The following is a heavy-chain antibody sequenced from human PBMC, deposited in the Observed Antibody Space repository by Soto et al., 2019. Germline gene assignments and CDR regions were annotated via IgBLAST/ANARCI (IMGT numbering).Heavy chain of an antibody. D-gene: IGHD3-22*01. J-gene: IGHJ4*02. V-gene: IGHV1-69*01. Sequence: QVQLVQSGAEVKKPGSSVKVSCKASGGTFSSYAISWVRQAPGQGLEWMGGIIPIFGTANYAQKFQGRVTITADESTSTAHMELSSLRSEDTAVYYCARGAYYYDSSGYSFDYWGQGTLVTVSS. CDR3: ARGAYYYDSSGYSFDY. CDR2: IIPIFGTA. CDR1: GGTFSSYA.